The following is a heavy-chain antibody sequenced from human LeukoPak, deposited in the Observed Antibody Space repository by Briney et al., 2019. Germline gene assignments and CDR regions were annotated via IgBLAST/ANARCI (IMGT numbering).Heavy chain of an antibody. V-gene: IGHV1-2*02. CDR1: GYTFTGYY. J-gene: IGHJ4*02. CDR3: ARGADSSSWLTDY. Sequence: ASVTVSCKASGYTFTGYYMHWVRQAPGQGLEWMGWINPNSGGTNYAQKFQGRVTMTRDTSISTAYMELSRLRSDDTAVYYCARGADSSSWLTDYWGQGTLVTVSS. CDR2: INPNSGGT. D-gene: IGHD6-13*01.